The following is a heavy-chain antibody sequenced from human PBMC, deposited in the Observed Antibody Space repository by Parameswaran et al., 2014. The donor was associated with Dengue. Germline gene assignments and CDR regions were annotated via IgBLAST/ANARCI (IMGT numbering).Heavy chain of an antibody. CDR2: ISSSGSTI. J-gene: IGHJ3*02. CDR3: ASDTDDYGDYGDAFDI. D-gene: IGHD4-17*01. Sequence: KWIRQPPGKGLEWVSYISSSGSTIYYADSVKGRFTISRDNAKNSLYLQMNSLRAEDTAVYYCASDTDDYGDYGDAFDIWGQGTMVTVSS. V-gene: IGHV3-48*03.